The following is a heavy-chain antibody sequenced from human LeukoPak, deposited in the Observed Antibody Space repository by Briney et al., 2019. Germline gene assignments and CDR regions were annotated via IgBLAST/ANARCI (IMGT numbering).Heavy chain of an antibody. CDR3: ARDVDYANPRHDY. CDR1: GFIVSSKY. J-gene: IGHJ4*02. Sequence: SGGSLRLSCAASGFIVSSKYMSWVRQAPGKGLEWVSVIYSGGSTHYADSVKGRFTISRDNAKNSLYLQMNSLRAEDTAVYYCARDVDYANPRHDYWGQGTLVTVSS. D-gene: IGHD4/OR15-4a*01. CDR2: IYSGGST. V-gene: IGHV3-66*01.